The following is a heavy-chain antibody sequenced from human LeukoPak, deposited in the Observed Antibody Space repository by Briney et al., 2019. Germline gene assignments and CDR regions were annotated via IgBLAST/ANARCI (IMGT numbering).Heavy chain of an antibody. CDR2: INPNSGGT. V-gene: IGHV1-2*06. D-gene: IGHD2-15*01. CDR3: ARGGVAWFDP. J-gene: IGHJ5*02. CDR1: GYTFTGYY. Sequence: ASVKVSCKASGYTFTGYYMHWVRQAPGQGLEWMGRINPNSGGTNYAQKFQGRVTMTTDTSTSTAYMELRSLRSDDTAVYYCARGGVAWFDPWGQGTLVTVSS.